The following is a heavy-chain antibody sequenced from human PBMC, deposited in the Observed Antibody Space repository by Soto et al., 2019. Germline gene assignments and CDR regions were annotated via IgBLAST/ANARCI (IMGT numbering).Heavy chain of an antibody. CDR1: GITFRSHA. CDR2: ISGSGADT. Sequence: EVQLLESGGGLVQPGGSLRLSCAVSGITFRSHALSWVRQAPGKGLEWVSGISGSGADTHYADSVKGGFPISRDNSKNTLSLQLSSVRADDTAVYYCAKEYGVGTRMITSYFDYWGRGTLVTVSS. V-gene: IGHV3-23*01. D-gene: IGHD3-16*01. J-gene: IGHJ4*02. CDR3: AKEYGVGTRMITSYFDY.